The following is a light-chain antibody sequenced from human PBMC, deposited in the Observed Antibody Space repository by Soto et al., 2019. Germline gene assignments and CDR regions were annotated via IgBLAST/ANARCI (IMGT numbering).Light chain of an antibody. V-gene: IGLV2-23*01. J-gene: IGLJ3*02. CDR3: RPFGGSGTSWV. CDR2: EGF. Sequence: QSVLTQPASVSGSLGQSITISCTRGSGDVGSYSLVSWYQQHPDKAPKLIVYEGFKRPSGVFHRFSGSWSGNTASLTISGVPGEGEAEYYCRPFGGSGTSWVFGGGTKLTVL. CDR1: SGDVGSYSL.